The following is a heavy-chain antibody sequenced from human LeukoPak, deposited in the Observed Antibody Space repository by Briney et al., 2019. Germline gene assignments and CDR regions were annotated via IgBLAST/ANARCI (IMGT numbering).Heavy chain of an antibody. CDR1: GFTFSSYA. J-gene: IGHJ4*02. D-gene: IGHD5-18*01. V-gene: IGHV3-23*01. CDR2: ISGSGGST. CDR3: AKDGNSAVYYFDY. Sequence: GGSLRLSCAASGFTFSSYAMSWVRQAPGKGLEWVSAISGSGGSTYSAGSVKGRFTVSRDNSKSTLYLQMNSLRAEDTAVYYCAKDGNSAVYYFDYWGQGTLVTVSS.